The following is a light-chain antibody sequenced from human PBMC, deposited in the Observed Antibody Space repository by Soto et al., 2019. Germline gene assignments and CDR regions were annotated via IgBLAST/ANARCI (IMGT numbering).Light chain of an antibody. J-gene: IGLJ2*01. CDR1: SRDVETYKA. CDR2: DAS. Sequence: QSVLTQPASVSGSPGQTITISCTGTSRDVETYKAVSWYQQHPGKAPNLMIYDASKRPSGVSDRFSGSRSDNTASLTISGLQAEDEANYYCCSYEGGNSQVLFGGGTKLTVL. V-gene: IGLV2-23*01. CDR3: CSYEGGNSQVL.